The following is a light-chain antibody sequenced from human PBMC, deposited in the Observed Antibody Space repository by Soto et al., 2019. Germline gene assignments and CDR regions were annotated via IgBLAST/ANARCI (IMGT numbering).Light chain of an antibody. J-gene: IGKJ1*01. CDR3: QQYLHTPRT. CDR1: QTVLYSPNNKNY. V-gene: IGKV4-1*01. Sequence: DIVLTRSPDSLTVSLGERATINCKSSQTVLYSPNNKNYLAWYQQKPGQPPKLLIYWASTRESGVPDRFSGSGSGTDFTLTISSLQAEDVAVYYCQQYLHTPRTFGQGTKVDIK. CDR2: WAS.